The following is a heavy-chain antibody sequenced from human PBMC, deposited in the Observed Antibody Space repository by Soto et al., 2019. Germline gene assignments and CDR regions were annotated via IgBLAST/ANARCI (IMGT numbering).Heavy chain of an antibody. Sequence: HGESLKISCRGSGYTFTDYWIVWVRQMPGKCLEWMGIIYPGDSDTRYSPSFQGQVTISADKSISTAYLQWSSLRASDTAMYYCARHSGAGYDFWSAPAPHWGQGTLVTVSS. J-gene: IGHJ4*02. V-gene: IGHV5-51*01. CDR1: GYTFTDYW. CDR3: ARHSGAGYDFWSAPAPH. CDR2: IYPGDSDT. D-gene: IGHD3-3*01.